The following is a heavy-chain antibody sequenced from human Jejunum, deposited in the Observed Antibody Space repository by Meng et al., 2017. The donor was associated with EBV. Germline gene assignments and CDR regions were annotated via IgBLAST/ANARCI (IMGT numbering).Heavy chain of an antibody. CDR1: GFTFSSYD. Sequence: EVQLVGSWGGLVQPGGSLRLSCAASGFTFSSYDMHWVRQATGKGLEWVSGIGTAGDTYYLGSVKGRFTISRENAKNSLYLQMNSLGVGDTAVYYCARGSGTTRHYWGQGTLVTVSS. CDR2: IGTAGDT. J-gene: IGHJ4*02. CDR3: ARGSGTTRHY. V-gene: IGHV3-13*01. D-gene: IGHD1-1*01.